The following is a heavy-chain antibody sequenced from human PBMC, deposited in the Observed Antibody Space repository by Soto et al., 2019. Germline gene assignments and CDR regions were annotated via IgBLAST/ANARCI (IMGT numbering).Heavy chain of an antibody. CDR3: ARQELYYDFWSGYYIGKGFDY. J-gene: IGHJ4*02. Sequence: SETLSLTCAVYGGSFSGYYWSWIRQPPGKGLEWIGEINHSGSTNYNPSLKSRVTIPVDTSKNQFSLKLSSVTAADTAVYYCARQELYYDFWSGYYIGKGFDYWGQGTLVTVSS. CDR1: GGSFSGYY. D-gene: IGHD3-3*01. CDR2: INHSGST. V-gene: IGHV4-34*01.